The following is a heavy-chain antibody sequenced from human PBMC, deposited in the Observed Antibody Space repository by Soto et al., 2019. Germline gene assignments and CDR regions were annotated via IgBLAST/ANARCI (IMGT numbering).Heavy chain of an antibody. CDR3: VRDNRVLSA. CDR1: GFTFNRHG. V-gene: IGHV3-48*02. J-gene: IGHJ6*02. CDR2: ISSNSSST. Sequence: EVQLVESGGGLVQPGGSLRLSCGASGFTFNRHGMNWVRQAPGKGLEWVSYISSNSSSTYYADSVKARFTISRDNAKKSLYLQMNSLRDEDTAVYYCVRDNRVLSACGQGTTVTVSS.